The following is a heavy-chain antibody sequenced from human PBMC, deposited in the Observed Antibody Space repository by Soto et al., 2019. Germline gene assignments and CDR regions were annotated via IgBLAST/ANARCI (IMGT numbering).Heavy chain of an antibody. CDR1: GYTFTSYG. Sequence: ASVKVSCKASGYTFTSYGISWVRQAPGQGLEWMGWISAYNGNTNYAQKLQGRVTMTTDTSTSTAYMELRSLRSDDTAVYYCARARANSGYDSIDYWGQGTLVTVSS. CDR3: ARARANSGYDSIDY. CDR2: ISAYNGNT. J-gene: IGHJ4*02. V-gene: IGHV1-18*01. D-gene: IGHD5-12*01.